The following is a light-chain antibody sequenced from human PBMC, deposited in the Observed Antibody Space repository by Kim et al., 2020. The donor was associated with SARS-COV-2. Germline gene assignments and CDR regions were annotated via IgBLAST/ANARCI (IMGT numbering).Light chain of an antibody. Sequence: DIQMTQSPSTLSASVGDRVTITCRASQSISRYLAWYQQKPGKAPKLLIYDASSLESGVPSRFSGSGYGTEFTLTISSLQPDDLATYYCQQHHSDSYTFGQGTKLEI. CDR3: QQHHSDSYT. CDR2: DAS. V-gene: IGKV1-5*03. CDR1: QSISRY. J-gene: IGKJ2*01.